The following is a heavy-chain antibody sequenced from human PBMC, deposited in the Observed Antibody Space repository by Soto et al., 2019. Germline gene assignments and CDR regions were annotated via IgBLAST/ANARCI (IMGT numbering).Heavy chain of an antibody. CDR2: IYSGGST. J-gene: IGHJ3*02. V-gene: IGHV3-66*01. CDR1: GFTVSSNY. CDR3: ARDGNIGYCSGGSCPDAFDI. D-gene: IGHD2-15*01. Sequence: PGGSLRLSCAASGFTVSSNYMSWVRQAPGKGLEWVSVIYSGGSTYYADSVKGRFTISRDNSKNTLYLQMNSLRAEDTAVYYCARDGNIGYCSGGSCPDAFDIWGQGTMVTVSS.